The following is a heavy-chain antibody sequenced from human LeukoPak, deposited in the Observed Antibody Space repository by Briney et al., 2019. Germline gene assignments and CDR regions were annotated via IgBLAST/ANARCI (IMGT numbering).Heavy chain of an antibody. CDR3: ARVGYYGSGSPPPPYYYYGTDV. Sequence: ASVNVSCKASGYTFTSYYMHWVRQAPGQGLEWMGIINPSGGSTSYAQKFQGRVTMTRDTSTSTVYMELSSLRSEDTAVYYCARVGYYGSGSPPPPYYYYGTDVWGQGTTVTVSS. D-gene: IGHD3-10*01. CDR1: GYTFTSYY. J-gene: IGHJ6*02. CDR2: INPSGGST. V-gene: IGHV1-46*01.